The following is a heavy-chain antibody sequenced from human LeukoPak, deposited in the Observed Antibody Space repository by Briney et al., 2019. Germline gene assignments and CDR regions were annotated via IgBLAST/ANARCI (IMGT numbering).Heavy chain of an antibody. V-gene: IGHV3-23*01. CDR1: GLTFSSYA. D-gene: IGHD3-22*01. J-gene: IGHJ4*02. Sequence: GGSLRLSCAASGLTFSSYAMSWVRQAPGKGLEWVSAISASGGSTYYADSVKGRFTISRDNSKNTLYLQMNSLRAEDTAVYYCAKNAGTRGHYYDSSGYYFDYWGLGTLVTVSS. CDR3: AKNAGTRGHYYDSSGYYFDY. CDR2: ISASGGST.